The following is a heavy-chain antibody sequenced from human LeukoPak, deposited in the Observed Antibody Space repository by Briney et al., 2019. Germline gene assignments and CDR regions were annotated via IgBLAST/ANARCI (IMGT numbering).Heavy chain of an antibody. V-gene: IGHV4-34*01. J-gene: IGHJ4*02. D-gene: IGHD1-14*01. Sequence: PSETLPLTCAVYGGSFSGYYWSWIRQPPGKGLEWIGEINHSGSTNYNPSLKSRVTISVDTSKNQFSLKLSSVTAADTAVYYCARGGPRSASFDYWGQGTLVTVSS. CDR3: ARGGPRSASFDY. CDR1: GGSFSGYY. CDR2: INHSGST.